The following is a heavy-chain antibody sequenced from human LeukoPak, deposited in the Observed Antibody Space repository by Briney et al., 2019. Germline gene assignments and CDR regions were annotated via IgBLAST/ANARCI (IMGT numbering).Heavy chain of an antibody. V-gene: IGHV1-69*04. CDR2: IIPILGIA. J-gene: IGHJ4*02. Sequence: SVKVSCKASGGTFSSYTISWVRQAPGQGLEWMGRIIPILGIANYAQKFQGRVTITADKSTSTAYMELSSLRSDDTAVYYCARDRGITGTTDYWGQGTLVTVSS. D-gene: IGHD1-7*01. CDR3: ARDRGITGTTDY. CDR1: GGTFSSYT.